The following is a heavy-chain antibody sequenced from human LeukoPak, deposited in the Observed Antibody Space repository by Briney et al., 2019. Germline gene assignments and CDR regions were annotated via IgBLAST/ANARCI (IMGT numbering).Heavy chain of an antibody. Sequence: SETLSLTCTVSGGSISSSSYYWGWIRQPPGKGLEWIGSIYYSGSTYYNPSLKSRVTISVDTSKNQFSLKLSSVTAADTAVYYCARHSLPYCSSTSCSRLGNWFDHWGQGTLVTVSS. J-gene: IGHJ5*02. CDR2: IYYSGST. CDR1: GGSISSSSYY. CDR3: ARHSLPYCSSTSCSRLGNWFDH. V-gene: IGHV4-39*01. D-gene: IGHD2-2*01.